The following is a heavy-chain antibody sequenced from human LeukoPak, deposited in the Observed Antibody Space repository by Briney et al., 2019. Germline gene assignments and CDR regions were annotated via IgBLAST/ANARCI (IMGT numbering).Heavy chain of an antibody. Sequence: ASVKVSCKASGYTFTSYGISWVRQAPGQGLEWMGWISAYNGNTNYAQKLQGRVTMTTDTSTSTAYMELRSLRSDDTAVYYCAREIWVWFDYTFWSGSNNWFDPWGQGTLVTVSS. CDR1: GYTFTSYG. CDR2: ISAYNGNT. J-gene: IGHJ5*02. V-gene: IGHV1-18*01. D-gene: IGHD3-3*01. CDR3: AREIWVWFDYTFWSGSNNWFDP.